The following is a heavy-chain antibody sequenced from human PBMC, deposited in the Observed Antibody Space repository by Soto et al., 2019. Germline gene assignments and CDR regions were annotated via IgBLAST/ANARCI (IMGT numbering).Heavy chain of an antibody. D-gene: IGHD3-10*01. V-gene: IGHV3-53*01. CDR3: ARVNYYGSGTFYKPDYYYGMDV. CDR1: VLTVINNY. J-gene: IGHJ6*02. Sequence: GWSLRLACASSVLTVINNYMAWVRQAPGKGLEWVSIIYSGGSTYHADSVQGRFTLSRDTSKNTLFLQMNSLRVEDTAVYYCARVNYYGSGTFYKPDYYYGMDVWGQGTTVTVSS. CDR2: IYSGGST.